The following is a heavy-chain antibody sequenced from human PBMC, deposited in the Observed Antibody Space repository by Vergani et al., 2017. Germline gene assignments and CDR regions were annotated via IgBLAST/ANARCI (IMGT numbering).Heavy chain of an antibody. J-gene: IGHJ3*02. V-gene: IGHV4-38-2*01. CDR1: GYSISSGYY. CDR2: IYHSGST. CDR3: ARRRDTAMVDDAFDI. Sequence: QVQLQESGPGLVKPSEPLSLTCAVPGYSISSGYYWGWIRQPPGKGLEWIGSIYHSGSTYYNPSLKSRVTISVDTSKNQFSLKLSSVTAADTAVYYCARRRDTAMVDDAFDIWGQGTMVTVSS. D-gene: IGHD5-18*01.